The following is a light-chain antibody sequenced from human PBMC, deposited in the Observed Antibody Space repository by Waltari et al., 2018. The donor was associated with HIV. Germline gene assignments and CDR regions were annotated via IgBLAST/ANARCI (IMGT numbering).Light chain of an antibody. CDR3: QQYNNWPLT. J-gene: IGKJ1*01. CDR1: QSVSSN. Sequence: EIVMTQFPATLSVSPGERATLSCRASQSVSSNLAWYQQKPGQAPRLLIYGASTRATGIPARFRGSGSGTEFTLTISSLQSEDFAVYHCQQYNNWPLTFGQGAKVEFK. CDR2: GAS. V-gene: IGKV3-15*01.